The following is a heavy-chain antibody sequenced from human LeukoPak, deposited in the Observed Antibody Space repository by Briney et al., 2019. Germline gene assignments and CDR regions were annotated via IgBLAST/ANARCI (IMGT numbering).Heavy chain of an antibody. CDR1: GGSFSGYY. J-gene: IGHJ3*02. Sequence: SEALSLTCAVYGGSFSGYYWSWIRQPPGKGLEWIGEINHSGSTNYNPSLKSRVTISVDTSKNQFSLKLSSVTAADTAVYYCARVPSPYYDTEDSAFDIWGQGTMVTVSS. D-gene: IGHD3-22*01. CDR3: ARVPSPYYDTEDSAFDI. V-gene: IGHV4-34*01. CDR2: INHSGST.